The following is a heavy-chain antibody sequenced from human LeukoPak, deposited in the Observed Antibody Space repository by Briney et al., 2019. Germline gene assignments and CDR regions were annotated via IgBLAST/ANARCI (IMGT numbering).Heavy chain of an antibody. D-gene: IGHD6-6*01. V-gene: IGHV3-9*01. Sequence: GGSLRLSCAASGFTFDDYAMHWVRQAPGKGLEWVSGISWNSGSIGYADSVKGRFTISRDNAKNSLYLQMNSLRAEDTALYYCAKGAGYSSYSYFDYWGQGTLVTVSS. CDR2: ISWNSGSI. J-gene: IGHJ4*02. CDR3: AKGAGYSSYSYFDY. CDR1: GFTFDDYA.